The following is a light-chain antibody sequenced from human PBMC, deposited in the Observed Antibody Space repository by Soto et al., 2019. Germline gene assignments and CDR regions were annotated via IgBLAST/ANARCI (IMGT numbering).Light chain of an antibody. J-gene: IGKJ1*01. Sequence: DIQMTQSPSSLSASVGDRVTITCRASQGIRDALGWYQQNPGKAPKRLIYAASSLQSGVPSRFSGSESGSEFTLTISSLQPEDFATYYCLQHNSYPQTFGQGTKVEIK. V-gene: IGKV1-17*01. CDR1: QGIRDA. CDR2: AAS. CDR3: LQHNSYPQT.